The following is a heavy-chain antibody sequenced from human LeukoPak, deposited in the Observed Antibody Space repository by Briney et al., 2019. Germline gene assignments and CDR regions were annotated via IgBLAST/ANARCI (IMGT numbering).Heavy chain of an antibody. CDR2: IYYSGST. V-gene: IGHV4-59*01. D-gene: IGHD5-18*01. Sequence: SETLSLTCTVSGCSISSNYWSWIPQPPGRGREGIGYIYYSGSTNYNPSLKSRVTISVDTSKNHFSLKLSSVTAADTAVYYCARAYSYGPPNWFDPWGQGTLVTVSS. CDR3: ARAYSYGPPNWFDP. J-gene: IGHJ5*02. CDR1: GCSISSNY.